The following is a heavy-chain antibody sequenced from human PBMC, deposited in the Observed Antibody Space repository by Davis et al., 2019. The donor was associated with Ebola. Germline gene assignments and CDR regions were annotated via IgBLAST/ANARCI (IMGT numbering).Heavy chain of an antibody. D-gene: IGHD5-18*01. V-gene: IGHV4-59*02. CDR2: IYYSGST. CDR3: ARDPGGYDELHYMDV. J-gene: IGHJ6*03. Sequence: PSETLSLTCTVSGGSVSSYYWSWIRQPPGKGLEWIGYIYYSGSTNYNPSLKSRVTISVDTSKNQFSLKLSSVTAADTAVYYCARDPGGYDELHYMDVWGKGTTVTVSS. CDR1: GGSVSSYY.